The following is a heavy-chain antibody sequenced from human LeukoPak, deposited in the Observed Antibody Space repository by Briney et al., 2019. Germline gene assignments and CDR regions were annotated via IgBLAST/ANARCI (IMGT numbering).Heavy chain of an antibody. CDR1: GGSISSGDYY. CDR2: IYYSGST. CDR3: ARVSVGYCSGGSCFSHYFDY. J-gene: IGHJ4*02. D-gene: IGHD2-15*01. Sequence: SETLSLTCTVPGGSISSGDYYWSWIRQPPGKGLEWIGYIYYSGSTYYNPSLKSRVTISVDTSKNQFSLKLSSVTAADTAVYYCARVSVGYCSGGSCFSHYFDYWGQGTLVTVSS. V-gene: IGHV4-30-4*01.